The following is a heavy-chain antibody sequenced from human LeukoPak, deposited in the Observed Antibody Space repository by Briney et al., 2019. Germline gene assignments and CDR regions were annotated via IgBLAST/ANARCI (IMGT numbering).Heavy chain of an antibody. V-gene: IGHV4-34*01. D-gene: IGHD6-19*01. J-gene: IGHJ5*02. Sequence: PSETLSLTCAVYGGSFSGYYWSWIRQPPGKGLEWIGEINHSGSTNYNPSLKSRVTISVDTSKNQFSLKLSSVTAADTDVYYCARGRGIRYSCVKYRSAWFDPWGQGTLVTVSS. CDR1: GGSFSGYY. CDR3: ARGRGIRYSCVKYRSAWFDP. CDR2: INHSGST.